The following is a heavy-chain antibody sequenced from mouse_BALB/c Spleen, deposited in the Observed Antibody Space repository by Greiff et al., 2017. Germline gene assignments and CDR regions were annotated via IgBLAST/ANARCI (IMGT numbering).Heavy chain of an antibody. CDR2: IDPENGNT. D-gene: IGHD2-4*01. CDR3: ARHAPYEYEDYFDY. J-gene: IGHJ2*01. V-gene: IGHV14-3*02. CDR1: GFTFTDSA. Sequence: VQLQQSGAELVKPGASVKLSCTASGFTFTDSAMHWVKQSPEQGLEWIGRIDPENGNTKYDPKFKGKATITADTSSNTAYLQLSSLTSEDTAVYYCARHAPYEYEDYFDYWGQGTTLTVSS.